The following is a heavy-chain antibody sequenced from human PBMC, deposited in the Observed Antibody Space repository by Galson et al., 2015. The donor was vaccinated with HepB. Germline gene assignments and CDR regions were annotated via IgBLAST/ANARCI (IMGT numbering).Heavy chain of an antibody. CDR2: IYYSGST. J-gene: IGHJ3*02. CDR3: ARDRRNLPGISDI. Sequence: TLSLTCTVSGGSISSGGYYWSWIRQHPGKGLEWIGYIYYSGSTYYNPSLKSRVTISVDTSKNQFSLKLSSVTAADTAVYYCARDRRNLPGISDIWGQGTMVTVSS. CDR1: GGSISSGGYY. V-gene: IGHV4-31*03. D-gene: IGHD1-14*01.